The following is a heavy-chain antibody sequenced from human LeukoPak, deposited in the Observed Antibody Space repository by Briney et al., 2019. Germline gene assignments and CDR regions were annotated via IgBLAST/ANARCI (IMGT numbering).Heavy chain of an antibody. J-gene: IGHJ6*03. Sequence: ASVKVSCKASGYTFTSYDINWVRQATGQGLEWMGWMNPNSGNTGYAQKFQDRVTMTRNTSISTAYMELSSLRSEDTAVYYCARTELLLYYYYMDVWGKGTTVTVSS. CDR2: MNPNSGNT. CDR1: GYTFTSYD. D-gene: IGHD1-7*01. V-gene: IGHV1-8*01. CDR3: ARTELLLYYYYMDV.